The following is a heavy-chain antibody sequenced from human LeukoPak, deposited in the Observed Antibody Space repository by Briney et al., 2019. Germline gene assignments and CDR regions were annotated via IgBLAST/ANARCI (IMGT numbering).Heavy chain of an antibody. V-gene: IGHV3-74*01. J-gene: IGHJ4*02. D-gene: IGHD1-1*01. CDR2: INPDGTAA. CDR1: GFSFSNFW. Sequence: GGSLRLSCAASGFSFSNFWMHWVRQAPGMGLVWVSQINPDGTAALYADSVKGRFTISRDNAKNTLYLQMNTLRADDTAVYYCAKGSNFAFDNWGQGILVTDSS. CDR3: AKGSNFAFDN.